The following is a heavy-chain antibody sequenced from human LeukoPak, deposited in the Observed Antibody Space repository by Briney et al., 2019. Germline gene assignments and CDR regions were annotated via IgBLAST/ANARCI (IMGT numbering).Heavy chain of an antibody. D-gene: IGHD2-21*02. Sequence: SETLSLTCTVSGGSISSYYWSWIRQPPGKGLEWIGYIYYSGSTNYNPSLKSRVTISVDTSKNQFSLKLSSVTAADTAVYYCARQSGDKGLTAYAFDIWGQGTMVTVSS. V-gene: IGHV4-59*08. CDR2: IYYSGST. J-gene: IGHJ3*02. CDR1: GGSISSYY. CDR3: ARQSGDKGLTAYAFDI.